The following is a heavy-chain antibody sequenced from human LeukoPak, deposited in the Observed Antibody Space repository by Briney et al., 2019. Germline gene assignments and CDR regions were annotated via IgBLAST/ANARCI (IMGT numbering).Heavy chain of an antibody. D-gene: IGHD3-16*02. CDR2: INHSGST. CDR1: GGSFSGYY. V-gene: IGHV4-34*01. Sequence: SETLSLTCAVYGGSFSGYYWSWIRQPPGKGLEWIGEINHSGSTNYNPSLKSRVTISVDTSKNQFSLKLSSVTAADTAVYYCARVRAYDYVWGSYRYIPRYFDYWGQGTLVTVSS. CDR3: ARVRAYDYVWGSYRYIPRYFDY. J-gene: IGHJ4*02.